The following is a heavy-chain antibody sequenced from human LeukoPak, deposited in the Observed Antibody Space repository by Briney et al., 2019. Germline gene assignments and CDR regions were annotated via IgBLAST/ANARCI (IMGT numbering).Heavy chain of an antibody. V-gene: IGHV1-46*01. Sequence: ASVKVSCKASGYTFTSYYMHWVRQAPGQGLEWMGIINPSAGDTSYAQKFQGRLTMTRDTSTSTVYMELSSLRSEDRAVYYCARALFRSPFDYWGQGTLVTVSS. CDR1: GYTFTSYY. CDR2: INPSAGDT. J-gene: IGHJ4*02. D-gene: IGHD2-21*01. CDR3: ARALFRSPFDY.